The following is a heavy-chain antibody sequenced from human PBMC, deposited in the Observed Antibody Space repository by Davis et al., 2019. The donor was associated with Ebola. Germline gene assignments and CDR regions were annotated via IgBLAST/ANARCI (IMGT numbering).Heavy chain of an antibody. CDR1: GYTFTSYA. J-gene: IGHJ5*02. D-gene: IGHD3-22*01. Sequence: ASVKVSCKASGYTFTSYAMHWVRQAPGQRLEWMGWINAGNGNTKYSQKFQGRVTITRDTSASTAYMELSSLRSEDTAVYYCAREVDYYDSSGYYLGWFDPWGQGTLVTVSS. CDR3: AREVDYYDSSGYYLGWFDP. CDR2: INAGNGNT. V-gene: IGHV1-3*01.